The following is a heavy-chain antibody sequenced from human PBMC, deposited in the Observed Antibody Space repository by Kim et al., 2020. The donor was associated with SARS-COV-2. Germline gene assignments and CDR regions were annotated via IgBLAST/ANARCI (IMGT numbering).Heavy chain of an antibody. V-gene: IGHV1-18*01. J-gene: IGHJ4*02. CDR3: ARDDSSGSYYGVY. Sequence: YAQKLQGRVTMTTDTSTSTAYMELRSLRSDDTAVYYCARDDSSGSYYGVYWGQGTLVTVSS. D-gene: IGHD3-22*01.